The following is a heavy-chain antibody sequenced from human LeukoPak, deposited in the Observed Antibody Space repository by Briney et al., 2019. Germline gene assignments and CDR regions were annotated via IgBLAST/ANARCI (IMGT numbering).Heavy chain of an antibody. CDR1: GGSISSYY. CDR3: ARAGDSSGYEYYFDY. D-gene: IGHD3-22*01. Sequence: PSETLSLTCIVSGGSISSYYWSWIRQPAGKGLEWIGRIYTGGSTDYNPSLKSRVTMSVDMSTNQFSLKLSSVTAADTAVYYCARAGDSSGYEYYFDYWGQGTLVTVSS. V-gene: IGHV4-4*07. CDR2: IYTGGST. J-gene: IGHJ4*02.